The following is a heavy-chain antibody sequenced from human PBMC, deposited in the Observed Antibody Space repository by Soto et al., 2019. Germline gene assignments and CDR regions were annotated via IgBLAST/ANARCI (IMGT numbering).Heavy chain of an antibody. CDR1: GYTFTSYG. CDR3: ARDGADIVVVVDAIFAFDI. CDR2: ISAYNGNT. D-gene: IGHD2-15*01. J-gene: IGHJ3*02. Sequence: GASVKVSCKASGYTFTSYGISWVRQAPGQGLEWMGWISAYNGNTNYAQKLQGRVTMTTDTSTSTAYMELRSLRSDDTAVYYCARDGADIVVVVDAIFAFDIWGQGTMVTVSS. V-gene: IGHV1-18*01.